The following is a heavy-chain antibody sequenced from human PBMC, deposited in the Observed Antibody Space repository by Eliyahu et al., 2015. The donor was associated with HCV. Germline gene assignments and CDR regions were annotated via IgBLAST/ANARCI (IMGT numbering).Heavy chain of an antibody. CDR2: INPNSGGT. CDR1: GYTFTXXX. Sequence: QVQLVQSGAEVKKPGASVKXSCKASGYTFTXXXMHWVRQAPGQGLEXMGRINPNSGGTNYAQKFXGRVTMTRDTSISTAYMELSRLRSDDTAVYYCARVITMVRGDKPPGFDYWGQGTLVTVSS. CDR3: ARVITMVRGDKPPGFDY. V-gene: IGHV1-2*06. J-gene: IGHJ4*02. D-gene: IGHD3-10*01.